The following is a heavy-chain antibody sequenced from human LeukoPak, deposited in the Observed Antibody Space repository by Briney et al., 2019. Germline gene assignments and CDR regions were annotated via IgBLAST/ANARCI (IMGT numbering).Heavy chain of an antibody. Sequence: SETLSLTCTVSGGSISSYYWSWIRQPPGKGLEWIGYIYYSGSTNYNPSLKSRVTISVDTSKNQFSLKLSSVTAADTAVYYCARQYDSSGYYLWYFDYWGQGTLVTVSS. CDR2: IYYSGST. V-gene: IGHV4-59*01. CDR3: ARQYDSSGYYLWYFDY. D-gene: IGHD3-22*01. CDR1: GGSISSYY. J-gene: IGHJ4*02.